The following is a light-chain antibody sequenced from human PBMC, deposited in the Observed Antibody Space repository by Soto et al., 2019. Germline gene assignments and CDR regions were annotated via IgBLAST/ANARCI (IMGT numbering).Light chain of an antibody. J-gene: IGKJ5*01. V-gene: IGKV3-15*01. Sequence: EIVMTQSPAAVSVSPGERATLSCRASQSVSSKLAWFQQKPGQAPSLVIYGVSTRATGVPVRFSGSGSGTEFTLTIDSLQSEDFAVYYCQQYNNWPRTFGQGTRLEIK. CDR3: QQYNNWPRT. CDR1: QSVSSK. CDR2: GVS.